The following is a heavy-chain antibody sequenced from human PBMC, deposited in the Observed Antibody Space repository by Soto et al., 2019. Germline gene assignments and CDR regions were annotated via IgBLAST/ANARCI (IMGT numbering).Heavy chain of an antibody. Sequence: QVQLVQSGAEVKKPGASMKVSCKASGYTFSNYYVHWVRQAPGQGLEWMGIINPSGGSTTYAQKFKGRVTMTRDTSTSTVYMELNSLRSEDTAVYYCARETNYFGSGNYYGMDVWGQGTTVTVSS. CDR3: ARETNYFGSGNYYGMDV. D-gene: IGHD3-10*01. V-gene: IGHV1-46*03. CDR2: INPSGGST. CDR1: GYTFSNYY. J-gene: IGHJ6*02.